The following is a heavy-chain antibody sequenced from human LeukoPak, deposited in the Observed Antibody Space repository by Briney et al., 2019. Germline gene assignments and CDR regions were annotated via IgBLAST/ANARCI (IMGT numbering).Heavy chain of an antibody. J-gene: IGHJ3*02. CDR3: ARAGSSSRRAFDI. Sequence: PSETLSLTCAVYGGSFSGYYWSWIRQPPGKGLEWIGEINHSGSTNYNPSLKSRVTISVDTSKNQFSLKLSSVTAADTAVYYCARAGSSSRRAFDIWGQGTMVTVSS. V-gene: IGHV4-34*01. CDR1: GGSFSGYY. D-gene: IGHD6-6*01. CDR2: INHSGST.